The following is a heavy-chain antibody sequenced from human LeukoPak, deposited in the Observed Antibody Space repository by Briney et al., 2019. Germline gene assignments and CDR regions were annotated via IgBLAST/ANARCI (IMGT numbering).Heavy chain of an antibody. CDR2: IIHICGSA. D-gene: IGHD1-26*01. CDR3: AGDSGSYYVGWFDP. J-gene: IGHJ5*02. CDR1: GGTFSSHA. Sequence: ASVKVPCKASGGTFSSHAISWVRQAPGQGPEWMGRIIHICGSANYAQKFQGRVTITSDESTSTAYMELSSLRSGDTAVYYCAGDSGSYYVGWFDPWGQGTLVTVSS. V-gene: IGHV1-69*15.